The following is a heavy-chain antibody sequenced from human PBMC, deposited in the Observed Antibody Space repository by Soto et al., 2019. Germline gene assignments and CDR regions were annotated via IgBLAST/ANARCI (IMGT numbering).Heavy chain of an antibody. J-gene: IGHJ6*03. CDR1: GGSISSYY. CDR3: ARDRISGDYAHYMAV. CDR2: IYYSGST. Sequence: TSETLSLTCTVAGGSISSYYWSWILQPPGKGLEWIGYIYYSGSTNYNPSLKSRVTISVDTSKNQFSLKLSSVTAADTAVYYCARDRISGDYAHYMAVWGKGTTVTVSS. D-gene: IGHD4-17*01. V-gene: IGHV4-59*01.